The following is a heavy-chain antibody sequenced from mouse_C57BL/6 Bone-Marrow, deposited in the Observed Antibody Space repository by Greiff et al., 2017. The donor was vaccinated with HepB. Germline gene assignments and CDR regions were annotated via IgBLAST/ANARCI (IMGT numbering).Heavy chain of an antibody. V-gene: IGHV5-9*01. CDR1: GFTFSSYT. J-gene: IGHJ3*01. Sequence: RVESGGGLVKPGGSLKLSCAASGFTFSSYTMSWVRQTPEKRLEWVATISGGGGNTYYPDSVKGRFTISRDNAKNTLYLQMSSLRSEDTALYYCARHNYGSSQFAYWGQGTLVTVSA. CDR2: ISGGGGNT. D-gene: IGHD1-1*01. CDR3: ARHNYGSSQFAY.